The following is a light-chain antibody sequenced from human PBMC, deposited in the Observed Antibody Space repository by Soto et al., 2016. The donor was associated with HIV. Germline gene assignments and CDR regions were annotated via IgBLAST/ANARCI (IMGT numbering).Light chain of an antibody. Sequence: IQMTQSPSSLSASLGDRVTITCRASQGISNSLAWYQQKPGKAPKLLLYAASRLESGVPSRFSGSGSGTDYTLTISSLQPEDFATYYCQQYYSTPHFGPGTKVDIK. CDR2: AAS. J-gene: IGKJ3*01. CDR1: QGISNS. CDR3: QQYYSTPH. V-gene: IGKV1-NL1*01.